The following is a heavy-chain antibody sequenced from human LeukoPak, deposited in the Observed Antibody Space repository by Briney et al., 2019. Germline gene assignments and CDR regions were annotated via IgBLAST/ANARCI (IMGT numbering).Heavy chain of an antibody. J-gene: IGHJ6*03. V-gene: IGHV4-39*01. D-gene: IGHD6-19*01. CDR2: IYYSGDT. CDR1: GGSISSSSYY. Sequence: SETLSLTCTVTGGSISSSSYYWGWIRQPPGKGLEWIGSIYYSGDTYYNPSLKSRRVTISVDTSKNQFSLRLSSVTAADTAVYYCARHQWHYYYYMGVWGKGSTVTVSS. CDR3: ARHQWHYYYYMGV.